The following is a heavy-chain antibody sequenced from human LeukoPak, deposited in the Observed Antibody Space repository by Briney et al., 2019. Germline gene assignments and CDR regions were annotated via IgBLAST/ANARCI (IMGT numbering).Heavy chain of an antibody. Sequence: GGSLRLSCAASGFTFSSYEMNWVRQAPGKGLEWVADISSSGTTIHYADSLKGRFTISRDNVKNSLYLQLNSLRAEDTAVYYCARDRSPGGGATHFDNWGQGTLVTVSS. CDR3: ARDRSPGGGATHFDN. D-gene: IGHD1-26*01. J-gene: IGHJ4*02. CDR2: ISSSGTTI. CDR1: GFTFSSYE. V-gene: IGHV3-48*03.